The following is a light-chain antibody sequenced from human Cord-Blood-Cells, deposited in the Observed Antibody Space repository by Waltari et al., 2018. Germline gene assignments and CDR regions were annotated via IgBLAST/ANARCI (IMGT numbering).Light chain of an antibody. J-gene: IGKJ2*01. CDR2: GAS. Sequence: EIVLTQSPGTLSLSPGERATLSCTASQSVSSSYLAWYQQKPGQAPRLLIYGASSRPTGIPDRFSGSGSGTDFTLTISRREPEDFAVYYCQQYGSSPPYTVGQGTKLEIK. CDR1: QSVSSSY. V-gene: IGKV3-20*01. CDR3: QQYGSSPPYT.